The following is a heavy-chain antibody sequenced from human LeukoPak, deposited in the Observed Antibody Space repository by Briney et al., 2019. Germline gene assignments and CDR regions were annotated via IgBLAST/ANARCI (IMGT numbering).Heavy chain of an antibody. D-gene: IGHD2-15*01. J-gene: IGHJ6*03. CDR2: IKQDGSEK. CDR3: AGTYCSGGSCSYYYYYMDV. Sequence: GGSLRLSCAASAFTFSSYWMSWVRQAPGKGLEWVANIKQDGSEKYYVDSVKGRFTISRDNAKNSLYLQMNSLRAEDTAVYYCAGTYCSGGSCSYYYYYMDVWGKGTTVTISS. CDR1: AFTFSSYW. V-gene: IGHV3-7*01.